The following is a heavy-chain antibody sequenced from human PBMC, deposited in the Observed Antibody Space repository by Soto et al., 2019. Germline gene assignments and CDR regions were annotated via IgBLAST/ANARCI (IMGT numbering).Heavy chain of an antibody. CDR3: AKDVCSGATTDCYTRIDS. CDR2: ISWDGSRS. D-gene: IGHD2-21*02. J-gene: IGHJ4*02. Sequence: GGSLRLSCAASGFTFSDYAMHWVRQAPGKGLEWVSLISWDGSRSYYGESVEGRFIISRDNSKESLSLLMTSLGTEDSGLYYCAKDVCSGATTDCYTRIDSWGQGTQVTVSS. CDR1: GFTFSDYA. V-gene: IGHV3-43D*04.